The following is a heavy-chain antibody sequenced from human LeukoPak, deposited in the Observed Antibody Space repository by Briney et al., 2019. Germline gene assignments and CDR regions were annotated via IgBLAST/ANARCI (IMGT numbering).Heavy chain of an antibody. CDR2: IGTAGEI. D-gene: IGHD6-13*01. CDR1: GFTFSSYA. CDR3: ARAAYSSTWHSRYFDL. J-gene: IGHJ2*01. Sequence: PGGSLRLSCAASGFTFSSYAMSWVRQATGKGLEWVSGIGTAGEIYYPGSVKGRFTISRENAKNSLYLQMNSLRAGDTAVYYCARAAYSSTWHSRYFDLWGRGTLVTVSS. V-gene: IGHV3-13*01.